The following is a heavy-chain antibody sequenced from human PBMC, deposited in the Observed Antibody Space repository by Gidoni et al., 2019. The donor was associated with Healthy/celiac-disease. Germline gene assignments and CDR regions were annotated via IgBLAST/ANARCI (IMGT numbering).Heavy chain of an antibody. V-gene: IGHV1-69*01. CDR2: IIPIFGTA. CDR1: GGPFRSYA. D-gene: IGHD2-15*01. J-gene: IGHJ3*02. CDR3: ARSKRVVAATTGAFDI. Sequence: QAQLVQSGDEVKKPGSWVKVSCKASGGPFRSYAISWVRQAPGQGLEWMGGIIPIFGTANYAQKFQGRVTITADESTSTAYMELSSLRSEDTAVYYCARSKRVVAATTGAFDIWGQGTIVTVSS.